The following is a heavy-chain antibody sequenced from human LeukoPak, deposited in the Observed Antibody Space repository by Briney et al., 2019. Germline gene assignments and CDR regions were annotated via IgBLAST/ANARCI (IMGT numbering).Heavy chain of an antibody. CDR1: GFTFSRNG. CDR2: ISSSGDYI. V-gene: IGHV3-21*06. CDR3: ARNGDSSGWFSASDY. D-gene: IGHD6-19*01. J-gene: IGHJ4*02. Sequence: PGGSLRLSCAASGFTFSRNGMTWVRQAPGKGLEWVSSISSSGDYIYYADSVKGRFTISRDNAKSSVYLQMKSLRAEDTAVYYCARNGDSSGWFSASDYWGQGNLVTVSS.